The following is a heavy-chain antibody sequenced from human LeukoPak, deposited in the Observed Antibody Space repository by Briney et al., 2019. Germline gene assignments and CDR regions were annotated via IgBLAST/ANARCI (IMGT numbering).Heavy chain of an antibody. CDR3: ARDVRGVIQYYFDY. Sequence: GRSLRLSCAASGFTFSSYAMPWVRQAPGKGLEWVAVISYDGSNKYYADSVKGRFTISRDNSKNTLYLQMNSLRAEDTAVYYCARDVRGVIQYYFDYWGQGTLVTVSS. CDR1: GFTFSSYA. J-gene: IGHJ4*02. CDR2: ISYDGSNK. V-gene: IGHV3-30*04. D-gene: IGHD3-10*01.